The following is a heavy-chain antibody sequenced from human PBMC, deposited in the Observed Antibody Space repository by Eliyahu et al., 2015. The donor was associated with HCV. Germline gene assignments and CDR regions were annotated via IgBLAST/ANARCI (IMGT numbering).Heavy chain of an antibody. D-gene: IGHD2-21*02. Sequence: EVQLLESGGGLVQPGGSLRLSCAASGFTFSSYALSWVRQAPGKGLEWVSAISGSGGSXYYADSVKGRFTISRDNSKNTLYLQMNSLRAEDTAVYYCAKLAYCGGDCYIQDAFDIWGQGTMVTVSS. CDR2: ISGSGGSX. CDR3: AKLAYCGGDCYIQDAFDI. CDR1: GFTFSSYA. V-gene: IGHV3-23*01. J-gene: IGHJ3*02.